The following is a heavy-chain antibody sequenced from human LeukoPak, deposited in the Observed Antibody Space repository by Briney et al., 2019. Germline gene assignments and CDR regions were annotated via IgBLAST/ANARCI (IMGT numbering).Heavy chain of an antibody. CDR1: GYTFTGYF. Sequence: ASVKVSCKASGYTFTGYFMHWVRKAPGQGLEWMGWINPNSGATYYAQKFQGRTTMTWDTSISTAYMGVSRLTSDDTAVYYCARGGSDESSGWYNWGQGTLVTVSS. D-gene: IGHD6-19*01. CDR3: ARGGSDESSGWYN. CDR2: INPNSGAT. V-gene: IGHV1-2*02. J-gene: IGHJ4*02.